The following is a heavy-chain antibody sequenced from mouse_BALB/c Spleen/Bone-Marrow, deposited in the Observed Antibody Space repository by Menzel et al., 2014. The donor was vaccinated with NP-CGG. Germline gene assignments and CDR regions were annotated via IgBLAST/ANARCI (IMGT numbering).Heavy chain of an antibody. CDR1: GYAFSSYW. Sequence: LVESGAELVRPGSSVKISCKASGYAFSSYWMNWVKQRPGQGLEWTGQIYPGDGDTNYNGKFKGKATLTADKSSSTAYMQLSSLTSEDSAVYFCARWITTVVAPYVMDYWGQGTSVTVSS. V-gene: IGHV1-80*01. CDR3: ARWITTVVAPYVMDY. D-gene: IGHD1-1*01. J-gene: IGHJ4*01. CDR2: IYPGDGDT.